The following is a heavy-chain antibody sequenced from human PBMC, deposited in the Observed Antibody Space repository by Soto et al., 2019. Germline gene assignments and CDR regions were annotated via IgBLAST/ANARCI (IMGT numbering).Heavy chain of an antibody. CDR3: ARERSSIWYENQRWFKDAFDI. V-gene: IGHV1-18*01. J-gene: IGHJ3*02. CDR1: GYTVTSYG. CDR2: ISAYDGNS. D-gene: IGHD6-13*01. Sequence: ASEKVSCKASGYTVTSYGISWVRQAPGQGLEWMGWISAYDGNSNDAQKLQGRVNMTTDTSTSTAYMELSSLRSDDPAVYYCARERSSIWYENQRWFKDAFDIWGQGTMVTVSS.